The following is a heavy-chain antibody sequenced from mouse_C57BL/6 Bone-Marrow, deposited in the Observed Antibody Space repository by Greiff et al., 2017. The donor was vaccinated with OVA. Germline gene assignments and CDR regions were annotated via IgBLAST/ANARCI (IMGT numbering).Heavy chain of an antibody. J-gene: IGHJ4*01. CDR1: GYTFTSYW. Sequence: QVQLQQPGAELVMPGASVKLSCKASGYTFTSYWMHWVKQRPGQGLEWIGDIYPGSGSTNYNEKFKSKATLTVDTSSSTAYMQLSSLTSEDSAVYYCAQTGRYYAMDYWGQGTSVTVSS. D-gene: IGHD3-1*01. V-gene: IGHV1-55*01. CDR3: AQTGRYYAMDY. CDR2: IYPGSGST.